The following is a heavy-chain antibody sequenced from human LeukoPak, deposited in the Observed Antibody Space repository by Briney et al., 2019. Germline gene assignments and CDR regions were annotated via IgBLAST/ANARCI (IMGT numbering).Heavy chain of an antibody. V-gene: IGHV3-30*02. CDR2: IRHDGSNK. Sequence: GGSLRLSCAASGFTFSSYGMHWVRQAPGKGLEWVAFIRHDGSNKYYADSVKGRFTISRDNSKNTLYLQMNSLRAEDTAVYYCAKDREVVTSPYYYYMDVWGKGTTVTVSS. D-gene: IGHD3-22*01. CDR1: GFTFSSYG. CDR3: AKDREVVTSPYYYYMDV. J-gene: IGHJ6*03.